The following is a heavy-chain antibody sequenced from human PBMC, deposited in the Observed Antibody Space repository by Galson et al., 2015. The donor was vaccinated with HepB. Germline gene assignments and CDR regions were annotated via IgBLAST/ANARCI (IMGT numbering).Heavy chain of an antibody. J-gene: IGHJ4*02. CDR1: GFTFSSYA. V-gene: IGHV3-23*01. Sequence: SLRLSCAASGFTFSSYAMNWVRQAPGKGLEWVSGISGSTSSPYYADSVKGRFTISRDNSKNTLYLQMNSLRAEDTAVYYCAENYGDYWGQGTLVTVSS. CDR3: AENYGDY. CDR2: ISGSTSSP.